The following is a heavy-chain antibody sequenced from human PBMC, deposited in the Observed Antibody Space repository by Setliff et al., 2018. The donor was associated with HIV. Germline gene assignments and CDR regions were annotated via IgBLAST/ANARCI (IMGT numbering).Heavy chain of an antibody. Sequence: GGSLRLSCAASGFTFGDYAMSWVRQAPGKGLEWVGFIRSRPFGGTTEYAASVKGRFTISRDDSKSIAYLQMNSLKTEDTAVYYCTAALQQQVVRWFDPWGQGTLVTVSS. CDR1: GFTFGDYA. CDR3: TAALQQQVVRWFDP. J-gene: IGHJ5*02. V-gene: IGHV3-49*04. CDR2: IRSRPFGGTT. D-gene: IGHD6-13*01.